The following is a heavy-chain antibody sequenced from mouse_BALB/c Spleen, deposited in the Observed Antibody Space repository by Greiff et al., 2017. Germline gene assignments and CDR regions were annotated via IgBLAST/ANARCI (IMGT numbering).Heavy chain of an antibody. V-gene: IGHV5-12-2*01. D-gene: IGHD6-1*01. CDR3: ARQSLYAMDY. J-gene: IGHJ4*01. Sequence: EVKLMESGGGLVQPGGSLKLSCAASGFTFSSYTMSWVRQTPEKRLEWVAYISNGGGSTYYPDTVKGRFTISRDNAKNTLYLQMSSLKSEDTAMYYCARQSLYAMDYWGQGTSVTVSS. CDR1: GFTFSSYT. CDR2: ISNGGGST.